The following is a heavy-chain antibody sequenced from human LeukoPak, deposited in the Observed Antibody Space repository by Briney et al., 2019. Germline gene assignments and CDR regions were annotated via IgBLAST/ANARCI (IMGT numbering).Heavy chain of an antibody. Sequence: PGGSLRLSCAASGFTFSSYSMNWVRQAPGKGLEWVSSISSSSSYIYYADSVKGRFTISRDNAKNSLYLQMNSLRAEDTAVYYCARGISMIVVVTHYYYMDVWGKGTTVTVSS. V-gene: IGHV3-21*01. CDR3: ARGISMIVVVTHYYYMDV. CDR2: ISSSSSYI. CDR1: GFTFSSYS. D-gene: IGHD3-22*01. J-gene: IGHJ6*03.